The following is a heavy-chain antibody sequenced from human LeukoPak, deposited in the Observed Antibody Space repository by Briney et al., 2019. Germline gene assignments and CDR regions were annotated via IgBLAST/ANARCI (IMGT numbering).Heavy chain of an antibody. D-gene: IGHD2-21*01. Sequence: GGLPRFSCAASGFTFSRYGMHWVRQAPGKGLEGGAFIWNDGRNKYYADSVKGRFTVSRDTPNNMLYLQMNSLTADDTAIYYCAKDGNCGGNCNWGQGTLVTVSS. CDR2: IWNDGRNK. CDR1: GFTFSRYG. J-gene: IGHJ4*02. CDR3: AKDGNCGGNCN. V-gene: IGHV3-30*02.